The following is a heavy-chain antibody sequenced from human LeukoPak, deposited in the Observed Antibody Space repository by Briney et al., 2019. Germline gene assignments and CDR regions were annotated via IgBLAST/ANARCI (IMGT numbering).Heavy chain of an antibody. J-gene: IGHJ4*02. V-gene: IGHV3-30-3*01. D-gene: IGHD6-19*01. CDR3: ARWGSSGCFDF. CDR1: GFTFSRYA. CDR2: MSHDGSNE. Sequence: GGSLRLSCAASGFTFSRYAMHWVRQAPGKGLEWVAVMSHDGSNEYYGDSVKGRFTISRDNSKNTLFLQMHSLRVEDTATYYCARWGSSGCFDFWGQGTLVTVSS.